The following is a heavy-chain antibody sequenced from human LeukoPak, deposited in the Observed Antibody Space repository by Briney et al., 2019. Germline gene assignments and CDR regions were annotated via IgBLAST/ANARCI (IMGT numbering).Heavy chain of an antibody. Sequence: PGGSLRLSCAASGFTFRTYAMNWVRQAPGQGLEWVSGISGSGDNTYYADSVRGRFTISRDKSKSTVYLQMNSLGVEDTAIYYCARGRKLGAPTYFFDYWGQGTLVTVSS. CDR1: GFTFRTYA. V-gene: IGHV3-23*01. CDR2: ISGSGDNT. CDR3: ARGRKLGAPTYFFDY. D-gene: IGHD1-26*01. J-gene: IGHJ4*02.